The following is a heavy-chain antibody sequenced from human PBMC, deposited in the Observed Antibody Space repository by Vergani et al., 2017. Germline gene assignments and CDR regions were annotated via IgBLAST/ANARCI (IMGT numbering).Heavy chain of an antibody. CDR2: IYWNDDQ. D-gene: IGHD1-7*01. CDR3: VYRKTECGTTGCFYPFDYYYYMDV. V-gene: IGHV2-5*04. J-gene: IGHJ6*03. CDR1: GFSLNTRGVS. Sequence: QITLKESGPTLVKPTQTLTLTCTFSGFSLNTRGVSVAWIRQPPGKALDWLALIYWNDDQHYSPSLNNRVPITNDTSKNQVVLTMTNMDYVDTGTYYCVYRKTECGTTGCFYPFDYYYYMDVWGKGTTVTVSS.